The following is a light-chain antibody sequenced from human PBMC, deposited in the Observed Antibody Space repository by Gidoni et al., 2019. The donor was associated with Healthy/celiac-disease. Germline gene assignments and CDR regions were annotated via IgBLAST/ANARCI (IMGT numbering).Light chain of an antibody. CDR2: DAS. Sequence: VLTHSPATLSLSPGERANLSCRASQSVSSYLAWYQQKPGQAPRLLIYDASNRATGIPARFSGSGSGTDFTLTISSLEPEDFAVYYCQQRSNWPSLTFGGGTKVEIK. CDR3: QQRSNWPSLT. J-gene: IGKJ4*01. CDR1: QSVSSY. V-gene: IGKV3-11*01.